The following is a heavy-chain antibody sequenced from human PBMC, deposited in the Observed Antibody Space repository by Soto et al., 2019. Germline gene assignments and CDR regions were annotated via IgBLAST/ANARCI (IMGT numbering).Heavy chain of an antibody. D-gene: IGHD6-13*01. J-gene: IGHJ6*02. V-gene: IGHV1-69*01. CDR1: GGTFSSYA. CDR3: ERARYSIPVLYYYYYGMAV. CDR2: IIPIFGTA. Sequence: QVQLVQSGAEVKKPGSSVKVSCKASGGTFSSYAISWVRQAPGQGLAWMGGIIPIFGTANYAQKFQGRVTITADESTSTAYMELSSVRSEDTAVYYCERARYSIPVLYYYYYGMAVCGQGTTVTVSS.